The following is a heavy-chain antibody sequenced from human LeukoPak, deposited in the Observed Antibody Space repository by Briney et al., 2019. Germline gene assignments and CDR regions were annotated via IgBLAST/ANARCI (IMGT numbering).Heavy chain of an antibody. CDR2: INTDGSST. CDR1: GFTFSSYW. Sequence: GGSLRLSCAASGFTFSSYWMHWVRQAPGKGLVWVSRINTDGSSTSYADSVKGRFTISRDNAKNTLYLQMNSLRAEDTAVYYCARDYCSSTSCHAFDIWGQGTMVTVSS. J-gene: IGHJ3*02. V-gene: IGHV3-74*01. CDR3: ARDYCSSTSCHAFDI. D-gene: IGHD2-2*01.